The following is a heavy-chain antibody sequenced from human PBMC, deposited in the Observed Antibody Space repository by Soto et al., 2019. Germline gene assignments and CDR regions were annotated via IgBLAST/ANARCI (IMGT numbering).Heavy chain of an antibody. D-gene: IGHD3-10*01. CDR2: IIPTFGSA. V-gene: IGHV1-69*06. J-gene: IGHJ6*02. CDR3: ARQRGSYYYGSVMLYEYCPYSGMVV. CDR1: GGTFSSYA. Sequence: RASVKVSCKASGGTFSSYAISWVRQAPGQGLEWMGGIIPTFGSASYAQKFQGRVTITADTSTSTAYMELSSLRSEDTAVYYCARQRGSYYYGSVMLYEYCPYSGMVVWGPGTTVTVS.